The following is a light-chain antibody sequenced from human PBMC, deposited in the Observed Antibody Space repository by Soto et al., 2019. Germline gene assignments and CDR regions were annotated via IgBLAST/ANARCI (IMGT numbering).Light chain of an antibody. J-gene: IGLJ2*01. CDR2: YDN. V-gene: IGLV1-44*01. CDR1: SSNIGRHG. Sequence: QSVLTQPPSVSGTLGQRVTISCSGSSSNIGRHGANWYQQLPGTAPKLLIYYDNRRPSGVPDRFSGSRSGASASLAISGLQSEDEADYYCAAWDSSLTRGIFGGGTKLTVL. CDR3: AAWDSSLTRGI.